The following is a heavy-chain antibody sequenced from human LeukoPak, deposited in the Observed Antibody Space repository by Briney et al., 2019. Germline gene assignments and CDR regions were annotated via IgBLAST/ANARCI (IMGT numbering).Heavy chain of an antibody. CDR1: GFTFSSYA. CDR3: AKDRMGIVGATDFDS. V-gene: IGHV3-23*01. J-gene: IGHJ4*02. Sequence: GGSLRLSCAASGFTFSSYAMSWVRQAPGKGLEWVSAISGSGGSTYYADSVKGRFTISRDNSKNTLYLQMNSLRAEDTAVYYCAKDRMGIVGATDFDSWGQGTLVTVSS. CDR2: ISGSGGST. D-gene: IGHD1-26*01.